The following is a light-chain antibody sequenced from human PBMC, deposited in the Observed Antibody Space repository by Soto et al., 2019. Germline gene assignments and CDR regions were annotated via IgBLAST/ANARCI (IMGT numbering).Light chain of an antibody. Sequence: VVTQTPATLSVSTGERATLSCRASQSISSNLAWYQQKAGQAPTLLMFRTSSRATGFPARFSGSGSGTDFTLTISRVEPGDFAVYYCQQYGSAPWTFGQGTKVAIK. CDR2: RTS. CDR1: QSISSN. J-gene: IGKJ1*01. V-gene: IGKV3-20*01. CDR3: QQYGSAPWT.